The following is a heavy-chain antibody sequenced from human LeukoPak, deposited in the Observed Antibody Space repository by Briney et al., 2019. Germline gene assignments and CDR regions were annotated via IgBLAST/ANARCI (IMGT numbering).Heavy chain of an antibody. CDR2: IKSKTDGVTT. CDR3: TTVAITMVRGVIIITRSFDY. D-gene: IGHD3-10*01. V-gene: IGHV3-15*01. Sequence: GGSLRLSCAASGFTFSNAWMSWVRQAPGKGLEWVGRIKSKTDGVTTDYAAPVKGRFTISRDNSKNTLSLQMNSLKTEDTAVYYCTTVAITMVRGVIIITRSFDYWGQGTLVTVSS. CDR1: GFTFSNAW. J-gene: IGHJ4*02.